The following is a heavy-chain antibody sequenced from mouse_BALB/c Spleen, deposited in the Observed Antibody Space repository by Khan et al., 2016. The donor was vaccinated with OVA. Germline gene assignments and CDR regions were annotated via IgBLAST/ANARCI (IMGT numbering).Heavy chain of an antibody. CDR2: ISDGGSYT. V-gene: IGHV5-4*02. CDR3: ARGCYGGPFAY. D-gene: IGHD1-1*02. CDR1: GFTFSDYH. Sequence: EVELVESGGGLVKPGGSLKLSCAASGFTFSDYHMYWVRQTPEKRLEWVATISDGGSYTYYPDSVKGRFTISRDDVKNNLYLQMSSLKTEDTAMYYCARGCYGGPFAYWGQGTLVTVSA. J-gene: IGHJ3*01.